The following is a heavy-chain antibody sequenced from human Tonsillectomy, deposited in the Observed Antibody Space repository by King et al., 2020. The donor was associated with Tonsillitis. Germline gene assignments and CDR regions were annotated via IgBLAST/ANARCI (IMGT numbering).Heavy chain of an antibody. V-gene: IGHV3-49*04. J-gene: IGHJ4*02. CDR2: IRSIPYGGIT. CDR1: GFTFGDYA. D-gene: IGHD3-10*02. CDR3: ARARGYYVNTHYHVEAGFDY. Sequence: VQLVESGGGLVQPGRSLRLSCTASGFTFGDYAMSWVRQAPGKGLEWVGFIRSIPYGGITEYATSVKGRFTIARDDSKSIAYLQMNSLKTEDTAVYFWARARGYYVNTHYHVEAGFDYWGQGTLVTVSS.